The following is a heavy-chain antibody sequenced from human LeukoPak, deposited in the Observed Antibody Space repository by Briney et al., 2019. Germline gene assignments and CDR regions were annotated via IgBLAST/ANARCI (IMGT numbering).Heavy chain of an antibody. D-gene: IGHD1-14*01. J-gene: IGHJ4*02. CDR1: GFTFSSYD. CDR2: IGTVGDT. CDR3: ARASGPFDY. Sequence: GGSLRLSCEASGFTFSSYDMHWVRQVTGKGLEWVSAIGTVGDTYYADSVKGRFTISRDNSRNTLYLQMNSLRAEDTAVYYCARASGPFDYWGQGTLVTVSS. V-gene: IGHV3-13*04.